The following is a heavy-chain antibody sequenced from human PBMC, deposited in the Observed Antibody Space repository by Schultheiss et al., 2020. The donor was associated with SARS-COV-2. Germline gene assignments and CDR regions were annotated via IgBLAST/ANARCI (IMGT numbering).Heavy chain of an antibody. D-gene: IGHD2-15*01. V-gene: IGHV3-7*03. CDR1: GFTFSSYW. CDR3: ARGDVSGPGGNY. Sequence: GGSLRLSCAASGFTFSSYWMSWVRQAPGKGLEWVANIKPDGSEKYYVDALKGRFTISRDNPKNSLFLQMNSLLAEDTAVYYCARGDVSGPGGNYWGQGTLVTVSS. CDR2: IKPDGSEK. J-gene: IGHJ4*02.